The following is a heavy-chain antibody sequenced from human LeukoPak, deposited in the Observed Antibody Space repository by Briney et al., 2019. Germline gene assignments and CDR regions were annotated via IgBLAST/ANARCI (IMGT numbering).Heavy chain of an antibody. Sequence: GGSLRLSCVASGFTFSSYWMHWVRQAPGKGLVWVSHINSDGSSTTYADSVKGRFTISRDNAKNTLYLQMNSLRAEDTAVYYCARDGLAAITFDYWGQGILVTVSS. V-gene: IGHV3-74*01. CDR1: GFTFSSYW. CDR2: INSDGSST. J-gene: IGHJ4*02. D-gene: IGHD5-24*01. CDR3: ARDGLAAITFDY.